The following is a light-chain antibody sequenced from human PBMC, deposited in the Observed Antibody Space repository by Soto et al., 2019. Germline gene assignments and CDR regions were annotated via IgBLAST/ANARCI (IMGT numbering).Light chain of an antibody. V-gene: IGLV1-40*01. Sequence: QSVLTQPPSVSGAPGQRVTISCTGSSSYIGAGYDVHWYQQLPGAAPKLLFYGNTNRPSGVPDRFSGSKSGTSASLAITGLQAEDEADYYGQSYDSSLSGYVFGTGTKVTVL. CDR2: GNT. CDR1: SSYIGAGYD. CDR3: QSYDSSLSGYV. J-gene: IGLJ1*01.